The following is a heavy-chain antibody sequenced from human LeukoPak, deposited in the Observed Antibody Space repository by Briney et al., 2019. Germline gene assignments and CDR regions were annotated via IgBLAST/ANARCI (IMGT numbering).Heavy chain of an antibody. J-gene: IGHJ4*02. CDR2: IFGRSDKT. Sequence: GASLSLSCAASGFIFSIYAMYWVRHAPGKGREWVSAIFGRSDKTYYADSVTGRFTLSRDSAKNTLYRQMNSLTADDTAVYYCAKLGDYDVLTGYYVSDFWGQGTLVTVSS. CDR1: GFIFSIYA. V-gene: IGHV3-23*01. CDR3: AKLGDYDVLTGYYVSDF. D-gene: IGHD3-9*01.